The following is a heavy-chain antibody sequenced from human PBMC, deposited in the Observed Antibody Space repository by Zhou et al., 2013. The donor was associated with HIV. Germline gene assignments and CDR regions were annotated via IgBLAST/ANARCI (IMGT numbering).Heavy chain of an antibody. CDR2: IVVGSGNT. V-gene: IGHV1-58*02. J-gene: IGHJ6*02. D-gene: IGHD6-19*01. Sequence: QLVQSGTEVQKPGTSVKVSCKASGFTFTSSAMQWVRQARGQRLEWIGWIVVGSGNTNYAQKFQERVTITRDMSTSTAYMELSSLRSEDTAVYYCAAEGSIAVAGTDYYYYGMDVWGQGTTVTVSS. CDR3: AAEGSIAVAGTDYYYYGMDV. CDR1: GFTFTSSA.